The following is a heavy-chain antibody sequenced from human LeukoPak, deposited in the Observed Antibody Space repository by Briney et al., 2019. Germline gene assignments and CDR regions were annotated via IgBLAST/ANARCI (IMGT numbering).Heavy chain of an antibody. CDR3: ARDTNGWNDY. V-gene: IGHV3-7*01. J-gene: IGHJ4*02. CDR2: IKQDGSVK. Sequence: GGSLRLSCAASGFTFSSYWMTWVRQPPGKGLEWVANIKQDGSVKQYVGSVKGRFTISRDNAKNSLYLQMNSLRAEDTAVYYCARDTNGWNDYWGQGTLVTVSS. D-gene: IGHD2-8*01. CDR1: GFTFSSYW.